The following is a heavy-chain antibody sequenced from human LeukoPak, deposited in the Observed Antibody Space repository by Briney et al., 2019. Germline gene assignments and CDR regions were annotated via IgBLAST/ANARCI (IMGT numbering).Heavy chain of an antibody. J-gene: IGHJ4*02. D-gene: IGHD5-24*01. CDR3: ARDSSMARAFDS. CDR2: IYTSGST. Sequence: SETLSLTCTVSGGSTSSYYWSWIRQPAGKGLEWIGRIYTSGSTNYNPSLKSRVTMSVDTSKNQFSLKLTSVTAADTAVYYCARDSSMARAFDSWGQGTLVTASS. V-gene: IGHV4-4*07. CDR1: GGSTSSYY.